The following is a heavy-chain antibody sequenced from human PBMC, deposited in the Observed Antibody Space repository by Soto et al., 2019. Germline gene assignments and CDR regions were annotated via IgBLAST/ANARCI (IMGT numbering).Heavy chain of an antibody. D-gene: IGHD6-13*01. J-gene: IGHJ6*03. Sequence: SLSQSCRAWEVTFCQWELHWFQQAPGKGLEYVSGISNNGAHTDYAKSVKGRFTISRDNSENTLYLQMGSLRAEDMALYYCARRGYGSRWPNVYMDVWGKGTTVTVSS. CDR2: ISNNGAHT. CDR3: ARRGYGSRWPNVYMDV. V-gene: IGHV3-64*01. CDR1: EVTFCQWE.